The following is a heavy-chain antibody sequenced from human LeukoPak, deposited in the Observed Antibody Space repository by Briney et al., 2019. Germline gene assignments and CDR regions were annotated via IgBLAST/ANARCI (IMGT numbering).Heavy chain of an antibody. CDR3: ARVGATVDY. Sequence: SETLSPTCAVYGGSFSGYYWSWIRQHPGKGLEWIGYIYYSGSTYYNPSLKSRVTISVDTSKNQFSLKLSSVTAADTAVYYCARVGATVDYWGQGTLVTVSS. CDR2: IYYSGST. CDR1: GGSFSGYY. V-gene: IGHV4-31*11. D-gene: IGHD1-26*01. J-gene: IGHJ4*02.